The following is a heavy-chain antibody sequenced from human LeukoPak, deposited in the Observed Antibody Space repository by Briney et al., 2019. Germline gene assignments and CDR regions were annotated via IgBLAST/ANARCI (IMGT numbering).Heavy chain of an antibody. D-gene: IGHD3-22*01. J-gene: IGHJ6*02. Sequence: PGGSLRLSCAASGFTFSGYAMSWVRQAPGKGLEWVSAISGSGGSTYYADSVKGRFTISRDNSKNTLYLQMNSLRAEDTAVYYCAKDINSSGYYYYYYGMDVWGQGTTVTVSS. CDR2: ISGSGGST. CDR3: AKDINSSGYYYYYYGMDV. V-gene: IGHV3-23*01. CDR1: GFTFSGYA.